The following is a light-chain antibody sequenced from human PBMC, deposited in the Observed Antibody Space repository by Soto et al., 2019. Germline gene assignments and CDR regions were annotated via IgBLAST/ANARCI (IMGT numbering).Light chain of an antibody. CDR3: QQYGSSPYT. CDR2: GAS. V-gene: IGKV3-20*01. Sequence: EIVLTQSPATLSLSPGGRATLSCRASQRIGSYLVWYQQKPGQAPRLLIYGASSRATGIPDRFSGSGSGTDFTLTISRLEPEDFAVYYCQQYGSSPYTFGQGTKVDIK. J-gene: IGKJ2*01. CDR1: QRIGSY.